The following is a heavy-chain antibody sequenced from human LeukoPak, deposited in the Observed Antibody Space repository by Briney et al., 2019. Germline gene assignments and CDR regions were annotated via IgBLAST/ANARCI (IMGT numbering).Heavy chain of an antibody. D-gene: IGHD6-13*01. J-gene: IGHJ4*02. CDR3: ASWLTIAAAGLDDY. Sequence: SETLSLTCAVSGGSISSGGYSWSWIRQPPGKGLEWIGSIYYSGSTYYNPSLKSRVTISVDTSKNQFSLKLSSVTAADTAVYYCASWLTIAAAGLDDYWGQGTLVTVSS. V-gene: IGHV4-30-2*03. CDR1: GGSISSGGYS. CDR2: IYYSGST.